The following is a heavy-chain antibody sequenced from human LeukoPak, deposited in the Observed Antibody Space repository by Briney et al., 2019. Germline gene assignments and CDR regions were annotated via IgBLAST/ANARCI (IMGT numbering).Heavy chain of an antibody. V-gene: IGHV3-23*01. D-gene: IGHD2-8*02. CDR1: GCIFSRYA. CDR2: IVDYGRNT. CDR3: AYGSRQSCSGAVCYYLDY. Sequence: PGGSLRLSCAVSGCIFSRYAMNWFRQAPGKRLEWVSSIVDYGRNTYFADSVKGRFTISRDNSKNGQYQQMNSLRAEDTERYDCAYGSRQSCSGAVCYYLDYWGQGALVTVSS. J-gene: IGHJ4*02.